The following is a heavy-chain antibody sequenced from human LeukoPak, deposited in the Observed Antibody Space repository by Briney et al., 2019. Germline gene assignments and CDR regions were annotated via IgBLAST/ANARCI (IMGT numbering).Heavy chain of an antibody. CDR1: GFTFSSYW. CDR3: ARAGIQLWLRPFDY. V-gene: IGHV3-74*01. Sequence: GGSLRLSCAVSGFTFSSYWMHWVRQVPGKGPVWVSRINSDGSSTRYVDSVKGRFTISRDNAKNTLYLQMNSLRAEDTAVYYCARAGIQLWLRPFDYWGQGTLVTVSS. D-gene: IGHD5-18*01. J-gene: IGHJ4*02. CDR2: INSDGSST.